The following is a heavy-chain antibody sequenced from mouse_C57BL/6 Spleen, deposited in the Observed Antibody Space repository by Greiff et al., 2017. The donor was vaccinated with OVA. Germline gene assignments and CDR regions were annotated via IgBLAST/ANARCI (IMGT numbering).Heavy chain of an antibody. D-gene: IGHD2-3*01. CDR3: ARGGLLRWMDY. CDR1: GYTFTSYW. CDR2: IYPSDSET. J-gene: IGHJ4*01. V-gene: IGHV1-61*01. Sequence: QVQLQQPGAELVRPGSSVKLSCKASGYTFTSYWMDWVKQRPEQGLEWIGNIYPSDSETHYNQKFKDKATLTVDKSSSTAYMQLSSLTSEDSAVYYCARGGLLRWMDYWGQGTSVTVSS.